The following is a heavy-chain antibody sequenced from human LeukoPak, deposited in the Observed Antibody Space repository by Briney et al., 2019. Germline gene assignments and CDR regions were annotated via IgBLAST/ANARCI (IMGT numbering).Heavy chain of an antibody. J-gene: IGHJ4*02. CDR1: GXTFSSYG. CDR2: IWYDGSNK. CDR3: ASTSGWYEPIDY. V-gene: IGHV3-33*01. D-gene: IGHD6-19*01. Sequence: PGGSLRLSCAASGXTFSSYGMHWVRQAPGKGLEWVAVIWYDGSNKYYADSVKGRFTISRDNSKNTLYLQMNSLRAEDTAVYYCASTSGWYEPIDYWGQGTLVTVSS.